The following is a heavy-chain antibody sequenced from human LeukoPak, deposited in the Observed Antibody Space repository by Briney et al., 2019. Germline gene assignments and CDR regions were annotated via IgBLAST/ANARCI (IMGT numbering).Heavy chain of an antibody. V-gene: IGHV3-30*02. CDR3: AKDAGGSYSQTIDY. Sequence: GGSLRLSCAASGFNFSSYGMHWVRQAPGKGLEWVAFIRYDGNNIFHADSVRDRFTVSRDNSKNTLCLQMNSLRSEDTAVYYCAKDAGGSYSQTIDYWGQGTLVTVSS. CDR1: GFNFSSYG. J-gene: IGHJ4*02. D-gene: IGHD1-26*01. CDR2: IRYDGNNI.